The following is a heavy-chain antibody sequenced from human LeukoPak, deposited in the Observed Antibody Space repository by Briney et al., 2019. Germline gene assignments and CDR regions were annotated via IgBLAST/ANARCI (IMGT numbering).Heavy chain of an antibody. CDR1: GLTFSTYG. Sequence: GGSLRHSCAASGLTFSTYGMSWVRQAPGKGLEWVSSITVSGGSSTYVDSVKGRFTISRDNSKETLYLQMKSLRAEDTAVYYCARVYVSLNMAFDYWGQGTLVTVSS. CDR3: ARVYVSLNMAFDY. J-gene: IGHJ4*02. D-gene: IGHD2/OR15-2a*01. V-gene: IGHV3-23*01. CDR2: ITVSGGSS.